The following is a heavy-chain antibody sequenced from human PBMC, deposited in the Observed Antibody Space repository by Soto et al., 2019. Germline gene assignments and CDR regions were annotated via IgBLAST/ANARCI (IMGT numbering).Heavy chain of an antibody. CDR1: GYNFIAQN. Sequence: QVHLVQSGAEVKKPGASVKVSCMASGYNFIAQNIHWVRQAPGLGLEWMGKMNPNSGGSDYAQEFQGMVTVTRDTSISTVYMELTSLKSDDTAVYYCVLERHLNSPSDAFDLWGQGTMVIVSS. V-gene: IGHV1-2*02. CDR3: VLERHLNSPSDAFDL. J-gene: IGHJ3*01. D-gene: IGHD1-7*01. CDR2: MNPNSGGS.